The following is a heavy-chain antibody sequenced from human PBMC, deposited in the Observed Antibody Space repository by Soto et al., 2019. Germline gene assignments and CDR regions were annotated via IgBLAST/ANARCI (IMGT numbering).Heavy chain of an antibody. CDR3: AKYPDVFPTDYFDY. J-gene: IGHJ4*02. CDR1: GFTFSSYA. V-gene: IGHV3-23*01. Sequence: EVELLESGGGLVQPGGSRRLSCAASGFTFSSYAMSWVRQAPGTVLEWVSGISGSGGSTYYADSVKGRFTISRDNSKNTLYLQMNSLRVEDTAVYYCAKYPDVFPTDYFDYWGQGNLVTVSS. D-gene: IGHD4-17*01. CDR2: ISGSGGST.